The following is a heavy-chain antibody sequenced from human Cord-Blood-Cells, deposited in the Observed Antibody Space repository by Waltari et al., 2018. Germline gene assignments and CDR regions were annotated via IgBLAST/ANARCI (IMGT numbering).Heavy chain of an antibody. V-gene: IGHV4-61*01. Sequence: QVQLQESGPGLVKPSETLSLTCTVSGGPVSSGSYYWSWTRQPPGKGLEWIGYIYYSGSTNYNPSLKSRVTISVDTSKNQFSLKLSSVTAADTAVYYCARVRGWGSWVDYWGQGTLVTVSS. CDR3: ARVRGWGSWVDY. J-gene: IGHJ4*02. CDR1: GGPVSSGSYY. CDR2: IYYSGST. D-gene: IGHD2-21*01.